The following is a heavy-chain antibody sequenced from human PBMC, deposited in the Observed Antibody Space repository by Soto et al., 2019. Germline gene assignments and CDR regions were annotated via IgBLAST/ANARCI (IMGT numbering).Heavy chain of an antibody. J-gene: IGHJ4*02. V-gene: IGHV1-46*01. CDR2: ISPDGGRT. CDR3: ATRDNGHY. CDR1: GYTFTSYY. D-gene: IGHD1-20*01. Sequence: ASVKVSCKASGYTFTSYYMHWVRQAPGQGLEWMGRISPDGGRTIYAQKFQGRVTMTRDPSTSTVYMELSSLRSEDTAVYYCATRDNGHYWGQGTLVTVSS.